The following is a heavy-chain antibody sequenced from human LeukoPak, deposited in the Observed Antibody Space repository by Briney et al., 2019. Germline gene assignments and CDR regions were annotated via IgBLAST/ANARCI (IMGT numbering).Heavy chain of an antibody. Sequence: GGSLRLSCAASGFTFTTYAMGWVRQAPGKGLEWVSSIKGGGGDPFYADSVKGRFTISRDNSKNTLYLQMNSLRAEDTAVYYCAKDLSLVIAAAGTWFYWGQGTLVTVSS. CDR1: GFTFTTYA. J-gene: IGHJ4*02. D-gene: IGHD6-13*01. V-gene: IGHV3-23*01. CDR2: IKGGGGDP. CDR3: AKDLSLVIAAAGTWFY.